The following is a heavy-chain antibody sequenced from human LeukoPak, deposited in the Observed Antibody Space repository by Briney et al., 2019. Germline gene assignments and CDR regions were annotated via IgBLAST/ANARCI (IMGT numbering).Heavy chain of an antibody. D-gene: IGHD6-13*01. V-gene: IGHV3-23*01. Sequence: GGSLRLSCAASGFTFSSYAMSWVRQAPGKGLEWVSAISGSGGSTYYADSVKGRFTISKDNSKNTLYLQMNSLRAEDTAVYYCAKDGLIAAAQYYFDYWGQGTLVTVSS. CDR3: AKDGLIAAAQYYFDY. CDR2: ISGSGGST. J-gene: IGHJ4*02. CDR1: GFTFSSYA.